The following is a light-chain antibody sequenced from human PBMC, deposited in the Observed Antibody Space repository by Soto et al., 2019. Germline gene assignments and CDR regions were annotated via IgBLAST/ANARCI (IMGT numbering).Light chain of an antibody. CDR3: QQCYSPPNP. V-gene: IGKV1-39*01. Sequence: QMTNSPSAVSASVKDRVTITCRASQSINIFLNWYQQKPGRATTLLIYKISTLQKGVPSRFSGSESGTDFTLTISNLQPEDFATYCCQQCYSPPNPFAQGTKVDIK. CDR2: KIS. J-gene: IGKJ1*01. CDR1: QSINIF.